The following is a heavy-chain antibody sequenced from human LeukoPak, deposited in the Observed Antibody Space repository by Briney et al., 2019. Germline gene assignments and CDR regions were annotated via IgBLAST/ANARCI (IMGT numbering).Heavy chain of an antibody. CDR2: ISCSGGST. V-gene: IGHV3-23*01. CDR1: GFTFSSYA. D-gene: IGHD4-11*01. Sequence: GGSLRLSYAASGFTFSSYAMSWVRQAPGKGLEWVSAISCSGGSTYYADSVKGRFTISRDNSKNTLYLQMNSLRAEDTAVYYCTRDPDYSRLGWFDPWGQGTLVTVSS. J-gene: IGHJ5*02. CDR3: TRDPDYSRLGWFDP.